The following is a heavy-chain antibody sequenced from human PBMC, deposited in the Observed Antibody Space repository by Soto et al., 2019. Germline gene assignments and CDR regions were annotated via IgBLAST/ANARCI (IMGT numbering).Heavy chain of an antibody. D-gene: IGHD4-17*01. V-gene: IGHV4-31*03. J-gene: IGHJ4*02. CDR2: IFFIGNT. CDR3: PRDHYGGMLDY. Sequence: SETLSLTCTVSGGSILNGCHYWTWIRQPPGKGLEWIGKIFFIGNTHYNTALKSRLSFSVDRDKNQFSLNLTSVTAADTAIYYCPRDHYGGMLDYSRAGTLVTVCS. CDR1: GGSILNGCHY.